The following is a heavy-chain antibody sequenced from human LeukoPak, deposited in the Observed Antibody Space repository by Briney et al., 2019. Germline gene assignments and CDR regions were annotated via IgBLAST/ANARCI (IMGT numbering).Heavy chain of an antibody. CDR3: ARDPAKFWSGHDY. CDR2: ISYDGSNK. V-gene: IGHV3-30*03. CDR1: GFTFSSYG. J-gene: IGHJ4*02. D-gene: IGHD3-3*01. Sequence: GGSLRFSCTASGFTFSSYGMHWVRQAPGKGLEWVAVISYDGSNKYYADSVKGRFTISRDNSKNTLYVQMNSLRAEDTAVYYCARDPAKFWSGHDYWGQGTLVTVSS.